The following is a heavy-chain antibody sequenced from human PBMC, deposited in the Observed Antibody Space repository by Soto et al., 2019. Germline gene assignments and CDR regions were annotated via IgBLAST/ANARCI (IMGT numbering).Heavy chain of an antibody. CDR3: ARGRYGDY. V-gene: IGHV1-18*01. Sequence: QVHLVQSGAEVKKPGASVKVSCKASGYTFTSYGITWVRQAPGQGLEWMGWISAHNGNTDYAQKLQGRVIVTRDTSTSPAYKELSCLRSDDPAVYFYARGRYGDYWGQGALVTVSS. CDR1: GYTFTSYG. J-gene: IGHJ4*02. D-gene: IGHD1-1*01. CDR2: ISAHNGNT.